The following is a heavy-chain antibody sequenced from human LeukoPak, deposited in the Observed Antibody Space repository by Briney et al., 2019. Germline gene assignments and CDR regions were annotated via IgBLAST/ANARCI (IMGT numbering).Heavy chain of an antibody. V-gene: IGHV3-23*01. CDR3: ATTLHSGYYDLY. CDR1: GFTFSSYA. CDR2: ISGSGGST. J-gene: IGHJ4*02. D-gene: IGHD3-22*01. Sequence: QTGGSLRLSCAASGFTFSSYAMSWVRQAPGKGLEWVSAISGSGGSTYYADSVKGRFTISRDNSKNTLYLQMNSLRAEDTAVYYCATTLHSGYYDLYWGQGTLVTVSS.